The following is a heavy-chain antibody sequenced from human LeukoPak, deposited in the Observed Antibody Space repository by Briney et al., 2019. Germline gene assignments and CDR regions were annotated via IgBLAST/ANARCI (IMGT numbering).Heavy chain of an antibody. CDR1: GFTFSSYW. D-gene: IGHD2-2*01. J-gene: IGHJ5*02. Sequence: GGSLRLSCAASGFTFSSYWMNWVRQAPGKGLEWVAVISYDGSNKYYADSVKGRFTISRDNSKNTLYLQMNSLRAEDTAVYYCARDPLRGRPLYCSSTSCWSGWFDPWGQGTLVTVSS. CDR2: ISYDGSNK. V-gene: IGHV3-30-3*01. CDR3: ARDPLRGRPLYCSSTSCWSGWFDP.